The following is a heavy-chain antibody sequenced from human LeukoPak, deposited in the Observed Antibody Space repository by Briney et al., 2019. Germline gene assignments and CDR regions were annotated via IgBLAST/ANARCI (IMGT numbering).Heavy chain of an antibody. J-gene: IGHJ5*02. D-gene: IGHD2-15*01. V-gene: IGHV3-74*01. CDR3: ARGRVVVVAATPTKQYNWFDP. Sequence: GGSLRLSCAASGFTFSSYWMHRVRQAPGKGLVWVSRINSDGSSTSYADSVKGRFTISRDNAKNTLYLQMNSLRAEDTAVYYCARGRVVVVAATPTKQYNWFDPWGQGTLVTVSS. CDR2: INSDGSST. CDR1: GFTFSSYW.